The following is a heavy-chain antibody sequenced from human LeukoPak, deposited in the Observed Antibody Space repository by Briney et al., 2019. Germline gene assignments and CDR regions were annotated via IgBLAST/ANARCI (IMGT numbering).Heavy chain of an antibody. CDR2: ISGSGGST. CDR1: GFTFSSYA. D-gene: IGHD6-19*01. J-gene: IGHJ6*02. CDR3: SKARSIAVAVWWDSYYGMDV. V-gene: IGHV3-23*01. Sequence: GGSLRLSCTASGFTFSSYAMSWFRQAPGKGLELVSAISGSGGSTYYADSVKGRFTIPRDNSKNTLYLQMNSLRAEDTAVSYCSKARSIAVAVWWDSYYGMDVWGQGTTVTVSS.